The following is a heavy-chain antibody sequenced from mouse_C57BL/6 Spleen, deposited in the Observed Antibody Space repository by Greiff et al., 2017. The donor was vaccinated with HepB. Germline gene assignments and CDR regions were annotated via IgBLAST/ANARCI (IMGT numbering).Heavy chain of an antibody. V-gene: IGHV1-76*01. J-gene: IGHJ3*01. CDR2: IYPGSGNT. CDR3: ARGGYYGSPAWFAY. D-gene: IGHD1-1*01. CDR1: GYTFTDYY. Sequence: VQLQQSGAELVRPGASVKLSCKASGYTFTDYYINWVKQRPGQGLEWIARIYPGSGNTYYNEKFKGKATLTAEKSSSTAYMQLSSLTSEDSAVYFCARGGYYGSPAWFAYWGQGTLVTVSA.